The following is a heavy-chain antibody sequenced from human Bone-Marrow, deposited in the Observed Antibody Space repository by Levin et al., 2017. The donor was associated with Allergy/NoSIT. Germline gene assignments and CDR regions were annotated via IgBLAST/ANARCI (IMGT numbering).Heavy chain of an antibody. V-gene: IGHV3-21*01. Sequence: GGSLRLSCAASGLTFSSYSMSWVRQAPGKGLEWVSAIDSSSSYIFYADSVKGRFTISRDNAKNSLYLQMNSLRAEDTAVFYCATYGREQSNSWLDYWGQGTLVSVSS. CDR2: IDSSSSYI. D-gene: IGHD6-6*01. CDR3: ATYGREQSNSWLDY. CDR1: GLTFSSYS. J-gene: IGHJ4*02.